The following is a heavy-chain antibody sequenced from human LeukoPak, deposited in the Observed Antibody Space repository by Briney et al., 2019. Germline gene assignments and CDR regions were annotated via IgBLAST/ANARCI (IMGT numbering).Heavy chain of an antibody. V-gene: IGHV3-64*01. D-gene: IGHD1-26*01. CDR2: IGSNGDST. Sequence: GGSLRLSCAGSGFTFSNSAMYWVRQAPGKGLENVAGIGSNGDSTYYANSVKGRFTISRDNSKNTLFLQMGSLRAEDMAVYYCARGNVVGATRPFDYWGQGTLVTVSS. J-gene: IGHJ4*02. CDR3: ARGNVVGATRPFDY. CDR1: GFTFSNSA.